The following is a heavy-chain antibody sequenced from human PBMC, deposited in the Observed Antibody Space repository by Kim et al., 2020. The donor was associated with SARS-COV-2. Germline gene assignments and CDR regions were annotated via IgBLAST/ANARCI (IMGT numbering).Heavy chain of an antibody. CDR1: GGSISSSSYY. CDR3: ARDDTYTDMDV. D-gene: IGHD2-2*02. Sequence: SETLSLTCTVSGGSISSSSYYWGWIRQPPGKGLEWIGSIYYSGSTYYNPSLKSRVTISVDTSKNQFSLKLSSVTAADTAVYYCARDDTYTDMDVWGQGTTVTVSS. V-gene: IGHV4-39*01. CDR2: IYYSGST. J-gene: IGHJ6*02.